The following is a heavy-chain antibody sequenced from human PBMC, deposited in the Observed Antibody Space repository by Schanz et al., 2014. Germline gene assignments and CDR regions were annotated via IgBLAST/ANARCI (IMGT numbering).Heavy chain of an antibody. CDR1: GYTFTSYG. J-gene: IGHJ6*02. CDR2: ISLYNGNT. Sequence: QVQLVQSGAEVKKPGASVKVSCKASGYTFTSYGISWVRQAPGQGLEWMGWISLYNGNTNYAQKLQGRVTMTADTSTSTAYMDLSRLTYEDTAVYYCARDDRAYYYGMDVWGQGTTXTVSS. CDR3: ARDDRAYYYGMDV. D-gene: IGHD3-22*01. V-gene: IGHV1-18*01.